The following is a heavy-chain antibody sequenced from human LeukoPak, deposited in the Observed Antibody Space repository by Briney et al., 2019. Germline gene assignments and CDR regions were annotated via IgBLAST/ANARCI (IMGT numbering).Heavy chain of an antibody. CDR3: ARQSLQSGYDFDY. J-gene: IGHJ4*02. D-gene: IGHD5-12*01. CDR1: GGTFSSYT. Sequence: SVKVSCKASGGTFSSYTISWGRQAPGQGLEWMGRIIPILGIANYAQKFQGRVTITADKSTSTAYMELSSLRSEDTAVYYCARQSLQSGYDFDYWGQGTLVTVSS. V-gene: IGHV1-69*02. CDR2: IIPILGIA.